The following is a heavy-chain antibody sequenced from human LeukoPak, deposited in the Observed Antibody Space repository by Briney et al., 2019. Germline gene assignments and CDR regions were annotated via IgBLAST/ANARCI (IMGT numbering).Heavy chain of an antibody. Sequence: PGGSLRLSCAASGFTFSDYYMSWIRQAPGEGLEWVSYISSSGSTIYYADSVKGRFTISRDNAKNPLFQQINSLEAEDRAGYSGGRVIPWGSLMPYDHGMDVWGQGTTVTV. D-gene: IGHD3-16*01. V-gene: IGHV3-11*01. CDR2: ISSSGSTI. CDR3: GRVIPWGSLMPYDHGMDV. CDR1: GFTFSDYY. J-gene: IGHJ6*02.